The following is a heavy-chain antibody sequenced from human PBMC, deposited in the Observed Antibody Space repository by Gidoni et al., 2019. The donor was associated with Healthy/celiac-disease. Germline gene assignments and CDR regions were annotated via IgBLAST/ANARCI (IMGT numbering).Heavy chain of an antibody. D-gene: IGHD3-10*01. CDR3: ARVWFGELLDAFDM. CDR2: ISSSGSTI. Sequence: AASGFTFSDYYMSWIRQAPGKGLEWVSYISSSGSTIYYADSVKGRFTISRDNAKNSLYLQMNSLRAEDTAVYYCARVWFGELLDAFDMWGQGTMVTVSS. CDR1: GFTFSDYY. J-gene: IGHJ3*02. V-gene: IGHV3-11*01.